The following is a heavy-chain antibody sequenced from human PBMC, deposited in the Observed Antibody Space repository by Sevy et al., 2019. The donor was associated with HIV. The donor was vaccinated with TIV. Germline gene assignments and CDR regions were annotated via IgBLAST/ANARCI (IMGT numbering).Heavy chain of an antibody. J-gene: IGHJ4*02. CDR1: GFNFNKYG. V-gene: IGHV3-7*01. D-gene: IGHD3-10*01. CDR3: VRAGAFGTYDS. CDR2: IKGDGSEK. Sequence: GGSLRLSCAASGFNFNKYGMRWVRQAPGKGLEYVASIKGDGSEKYCMDSVKGRFTISRDNAENSVYLQMNSLRAEDTAVYHCVRAGAFGTYDSWGQGTLVTVSS.